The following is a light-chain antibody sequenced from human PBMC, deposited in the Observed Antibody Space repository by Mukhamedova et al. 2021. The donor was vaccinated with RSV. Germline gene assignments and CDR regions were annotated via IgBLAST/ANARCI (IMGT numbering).Light chain of an antibody. V-gene: IGKV3-15*01. CDR1: QSVNNN. Sequence: GERATLSCRTSQSVNNNLAWYQQKPGQAPRLVIYGASTRATASPARFSGSGSGTEFTLTISSLQSEDFAVYYCQQYDDWPLTFGG. J-gene: IGKJ4*01. CDR3: QQYDDWPLT. CDR2: GAS.